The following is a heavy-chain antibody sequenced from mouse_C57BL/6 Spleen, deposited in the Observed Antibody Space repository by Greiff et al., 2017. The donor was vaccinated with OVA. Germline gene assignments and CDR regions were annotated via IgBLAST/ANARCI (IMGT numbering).Heavy chain of an antibody. CDR1: GFNIKDYY. CDR2: IDPEDGDN. D-gene: IGHD1-1*02. Sequence: VQLQQSGAELVRPGASVKLSCTASGFNIKDYYMHWVKQRPEQGLEWIGRIDPEDGDNEYAPKFQGKATMTADTSSNTAYLQLNSLTSEDTAVYYCTTDGSYALFGYWGQGTLVTVSA. CDR3: TTDGSYALFGY. V-gene: IGHV14-1*01. J-gene: IGHJ3*01.